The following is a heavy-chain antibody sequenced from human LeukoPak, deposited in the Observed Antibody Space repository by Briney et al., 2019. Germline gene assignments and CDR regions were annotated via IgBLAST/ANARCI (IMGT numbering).Heavy chain of an antibody. CDR3: AREDPGHWSRRAFDI. V-gene: IGHV3-53*01. CDR1: GFTFSSYA. Sequence: PGGSLRLSCAASGFTFSSYAMSWVRQAPGKGLEWVSVIYGGGTTYYADSVKGRFTIPRDNSKNTLYLQMNSLRAEDTAVYYCAREDPGHWSRRAFDIWGQGTMVTVSS. CDR2: IYGGGTT. J-gene: IGHJ3*02. D-gene: IGHD2-8*02.